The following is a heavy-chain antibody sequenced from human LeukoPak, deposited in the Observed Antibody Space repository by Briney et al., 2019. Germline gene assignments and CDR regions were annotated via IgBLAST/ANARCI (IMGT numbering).Heavy chain of an antibody. V-gene: IGHV4-34*01. CDR2: INHSGST. CDR1: GGSISSYY. D-gene: IGHD3-22*01. CDR3: ARYHYYDSSGYYWFDP. Sequence: PSETLALTCTVSGGSISSYYWSWIRQPPGKGLEWIGEINHSGSTNYNPSLKSRVTISVDTSKNQFSLKLSSVTAADTAVYYCARYHYYDSSGYYWFDPWGQGTLVTVSS. J-gene: IGHJ5*02.